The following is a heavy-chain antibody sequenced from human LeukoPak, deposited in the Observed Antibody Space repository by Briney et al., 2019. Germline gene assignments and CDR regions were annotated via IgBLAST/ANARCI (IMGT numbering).Heavy chain of an antibody. CDR1: GGSISSYY. J-gene: IGHJ6*04. V-gene: IGHV3-30*18. Sequence: LSLTCTVSGGSISSYYWSWIRQPPGKGLEWVALISYDGSNKYFADSVKGRFTISRDNAKNSLYLQMNSLRAEDTAVYYCAELGITMIGGVWGKGTTVTISS. CDR3: AELGITMIGGV. CDR2: ISYDGSNK. D-gene: IGHD3-10*02.